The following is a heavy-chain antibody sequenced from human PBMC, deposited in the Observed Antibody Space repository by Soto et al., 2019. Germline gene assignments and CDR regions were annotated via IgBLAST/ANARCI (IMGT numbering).Heavy chain of an antibody. J-gene: IGHJ6*02. CDR3: ARGDCSGGSCYYYYYYYGMDV. V-gene: IGHV3-30-3*01. D-gene: IGHD2-15*01. Sequence: PGGSLRLSCAASGFTFSSYAMHWVRQAPGKGLEWVAVISYDGSNKYYADSVKGRFTISRDNSKNTLYLQMNSLRAEDTAVYYCARGDCSGGSCYYYYYYYGMDVWGQGTTVTVSS. CDR1: GFTFSSYA. CDR2: ISYDGSNK.